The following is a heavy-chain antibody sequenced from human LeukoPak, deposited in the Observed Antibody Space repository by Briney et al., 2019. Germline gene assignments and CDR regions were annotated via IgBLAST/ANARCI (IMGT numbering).Heavy chain of an antibody. Sequence: SQTLSLTCAVSGGSISSGGYSWSWIRQPPGKGLEWIGYIYHSGSTYYNPSLKSRVTISVDRSKNQFSLKLSSVTAADTAVYYCARDGSGSPYWGQGTLVTVSS. V-gene: IGHV4-30-2*01. D-gene: IGHD3-10*01. CDR1: GGSISSGGYS. CDR2: IYHSGST. J-gene: IGHJ4*02. CDR3: ARDGSGSPY.